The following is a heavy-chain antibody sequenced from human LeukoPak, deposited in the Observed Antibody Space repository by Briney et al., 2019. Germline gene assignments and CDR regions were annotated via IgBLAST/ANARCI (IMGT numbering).Heavy chain of an antibody. J-gene: IGHJ4*02. Sequence: GGSLRLSCAASGFSVSSNYMSWVRQAPGKGLEWVSLIYSGGVTYYADSVKGRLTISRDNSKNTLYLQMNSLRAEDTAVYYCARGLVEMATVYFDYWGQGTLVTVSS. CDR3: ARGLVEMATVYFDY. CDR1: GFSVSSNY. D-gene: IGHD5-24*01. CDR2: IYSGGVT. V-gene: IGHV3-53*01.